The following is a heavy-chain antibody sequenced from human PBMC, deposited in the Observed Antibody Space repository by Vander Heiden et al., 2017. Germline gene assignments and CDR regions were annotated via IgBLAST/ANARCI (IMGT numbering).Heavy chain of an antibody. CDR1: GFPFTASA. V-gene: IGHV3-73*02. CDR3: TRDAGTYNWLDP. J-gene: IGHJ5*02. Sequence: EVQLVESGGGLVQPGGSLKLSCAASGFPFTASAIHWVRQPSGKGLEWVGRTGTKDQSYATSYAASVKGRFTISRDHSDNTAYLQMISLTTEDTAVYYCTRDAGTYNWLDPWGQGTLVTVSS. CDR2: TGTKDQSYAT.